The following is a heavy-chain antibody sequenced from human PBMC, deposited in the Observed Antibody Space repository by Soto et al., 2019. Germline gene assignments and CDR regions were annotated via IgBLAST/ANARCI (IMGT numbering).Heavy chain of an antibody. CDR1: GGSISSYY. D-gene: IGHD1-1*01. Sequence: SETLSLTCTVSGGSISSYYWSWIRQPPGKGLEWIGYIYYSGSTNYNPSLKSRVTISVDTSKNQFSLKLSSVTAADTAVYYCARHKVNRLERRPDYYYYYMDVWGKGTTVTVSS. J-gene: IGHJ6*03. CDR3: ARHKVNRLERRPDYYYYYMDV. V-gene: IGHV4-59*08. CDR2: IYYSGST.